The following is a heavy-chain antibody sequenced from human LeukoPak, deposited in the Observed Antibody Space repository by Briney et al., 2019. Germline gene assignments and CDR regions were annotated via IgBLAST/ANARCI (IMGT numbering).Heavy chain of an antibody. CDR2: MNPNSGNT. CDR3: ARGVNYDFWSGYYFLGAYYYGMDV. J-gene: IGHJ6*02. D-gene: IGHD3-3*01. Sequence: GASVKVSCKASGYTFTGYYMHWVRQAPGQGLEWMGWMNPNSGNTGYAQKFQGRVTMTRNTSISTAYMELSSLRSEDTAVYYCARGVNYDFWSGYYFLGAYYYGMDVWGQGTTVTVSS. CDR1: GYTFTGYY. V-gene: IGHV1-8*02.